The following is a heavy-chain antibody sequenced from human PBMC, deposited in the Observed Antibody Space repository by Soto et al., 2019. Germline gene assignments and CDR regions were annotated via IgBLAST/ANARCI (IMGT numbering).Heavy chain of an antibody. CDR3: ARGTFDSSGNYFAGWFDP. D-gene: IGHD3-22*01. CDR1: GYSFTDYY. J-gene: IGHJ5*02. Sequence: QVQLEQSGAEVKKPGASVKVSCKASGYSFTDYYIHWVRQAPGQGLEWMGWIIPNNGGTKYAQKFQDRVTITRDTSITTAYMELSRLRSDDTAVYYCARGTFDSSGNYFAGWFDPWGQGTLVTVSS. V-gene: IGHV1-2*02. CDR2: IIPNNGGT.